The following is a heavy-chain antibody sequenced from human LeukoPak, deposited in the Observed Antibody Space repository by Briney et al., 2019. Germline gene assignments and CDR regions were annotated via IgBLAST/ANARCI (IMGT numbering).Heavy chain of an antibody. D-gene: IGHD4-17*01. CDR3: ARVSTVTTSDFDY. CDR1: GYTFTHHG. V-gene: IGHV1-18*04. Sequence: GASVKVSCKASGYTFTHHGISWVRQAPGQGLEWMGWISCYNGDTMYAQNVQGRVTMTTDTSTSTAYMELRSLRSDDTAVYYCARVSTVTTSDFDYWGQGTLVTVSS. CDR2: ISCYNGDT. J-gene: IGHJ4*02.